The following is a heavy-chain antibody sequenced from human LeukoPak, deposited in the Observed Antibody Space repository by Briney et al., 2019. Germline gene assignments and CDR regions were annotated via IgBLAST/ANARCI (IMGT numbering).Heavy chain of an antibody. CDR1: GGTFSSYA. CDR3: ARIPPYGSGSYSYYGMDV. J-gene: IGHJ6*04. CDR2: IIPSFGTA. V-gene: IGHV1-69*06. D-gene: IGHD3-10*01. Sequence: GASVKVSCKASGGTFSSYAISWVRQAPGQGLEWMGGIIPSFGTANYAQKFQGRVTMTADKSTSTAYMELSSLRSEDTAVYYCARIPPYGSGSYSYYGMDVWGKGTTVTVSS.